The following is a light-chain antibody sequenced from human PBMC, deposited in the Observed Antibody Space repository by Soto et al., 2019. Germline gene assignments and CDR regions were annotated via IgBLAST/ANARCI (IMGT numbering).Light chain of an antibody. CDR1: SSDVGAYNY. V-gene: IGLV2-11*01. CDR2: DVS. Sequence: QSALTQPRSVSGSPGQSVTISCTGTSSDVGAYNYVSWYQQHPGKVPKIMIYDVSRRPSGVPDRFSGSKSGNTASLTISGLQAEEEADYYCCSYAGSYTLVFGGGTKLTVL. J-gene: IGLJ3*02. CDR3: CSYAGSYTLV.